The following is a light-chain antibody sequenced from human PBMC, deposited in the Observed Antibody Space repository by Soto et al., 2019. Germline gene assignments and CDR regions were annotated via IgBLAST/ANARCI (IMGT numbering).Light chain of an antibody. Sequence: SYELTQPPSVSVSPGQTTRITCSGDALPRQFAYWYHQKASQAPVMVIRKDSERPSGIPERFSGSSSGTAVTLTISGVQAEDEADYYCQSSDNSGTYPVFGGGTKLTVL. CDR3: QSSDNSGTYPV. V-gene: IGLV3-25*03. CDR2: KDS. J-gene: IGLJ2*01. CDR1: ALPRQF.